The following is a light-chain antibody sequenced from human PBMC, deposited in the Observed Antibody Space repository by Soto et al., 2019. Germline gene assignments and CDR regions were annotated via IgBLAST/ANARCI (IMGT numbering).Light chain of an antibody. V-gene: IGKV2-28*01. Sequence: DIVMTQSPLSLPVTPGEPASISCRSSQSLLHSNGYNYLDWYLQKPGQSPQLLIYLGSNRASGVPDRFSGRGSGTDFTLKISRVEAEDVGVYYCMQTLQTPLTFGGGTKVAIK. J-gene: IGKJ4*01. CDR3: MQTLQTPLT. CDR1: QSLLHSNGYNY. CDR2: LGS.